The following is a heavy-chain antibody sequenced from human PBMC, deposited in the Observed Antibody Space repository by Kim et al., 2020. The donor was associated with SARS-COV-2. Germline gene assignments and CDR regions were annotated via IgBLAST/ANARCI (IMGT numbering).Heavy chain of an antibody. J-gene: IGHJ4*02. V-gene: IGHV4-34*01. CDR3: ARDGIVVVPAARRIYYDFWSGYARAFDY. Sequence: SETLSLTCAVYGGSFSGYYWSWIRQPPGKGLEWIGEINHSGSTNYNPSLKSRVTISVDTSKNQFSLKLSSVTAADTAVYYCARDGIVVVPAARRIYYDFWSGYARAFDYWGQGTLVTVSS. D-gene: IGHD3-3*01. CDR2: INHSGST. CDR1: GGSFSGYY.